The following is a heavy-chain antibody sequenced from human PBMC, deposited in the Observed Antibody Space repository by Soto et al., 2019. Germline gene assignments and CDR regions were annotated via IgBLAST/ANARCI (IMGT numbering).Heavy chain of an antibody. CDR2: INPNSGGT. CDR1: GYTFTGYY. CDR3: ARDIGYCSSTSCLSYYYYSYGMDV. Sequence: QVQLVQSGAEVKKPGASVKVSCKASGYTFTGYYMHWVRQAPGQGLEWMGWINPNSGGTNYAQKFQGRVTMTRDTSISTAYMELSRLRSDDTAVYYCARDIGYCSSTSCLSYYYYSYGMDVWGQGTTVTVSS. J-gene: IGHJ6*02. D-gene: IGHD2-2*01. V-gene: IGHV1-2*02.